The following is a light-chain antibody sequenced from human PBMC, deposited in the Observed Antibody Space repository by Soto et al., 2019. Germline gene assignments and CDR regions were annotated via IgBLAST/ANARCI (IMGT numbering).Light chain of an antibody. J-gene: IGKJ2*01. CDR2: DAH. V-gene: IGKV1-33*01. Sequence: DIQMTQSPSSLSASVGDRVTITCRASQDISNYLNWYQQKPGKAPKLLIYDAHSLETGVPSRFSGGGSGTHFTFTISSLQPEDIATYYCQQYDNLPYTFGQGTKVDIK. CDR3: QQYDNLPYT. CDR1: QDISNY.